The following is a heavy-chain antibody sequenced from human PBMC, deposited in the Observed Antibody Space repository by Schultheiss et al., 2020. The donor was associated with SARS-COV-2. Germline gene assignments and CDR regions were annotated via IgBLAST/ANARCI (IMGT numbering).Heavy chain of an antibody. CDR1: GGSVSSGSYY. CDR3: ARDDAVAGMINYYGMDV. J-gene: IGHJ6*02. D-gene: IGHD6-19*01. CDR2: IYYSGST. Sequence: SETLSLTCTVSGGSVSSGSYYWSWIRQPPGKGLEWIGYIYYSGSTNYNPSLKSRVTISVDTSKNQFSLKVRSVTAADTAVYYCARDDAVAGMINYYGMDVWGQGTTVTVSS. V-gene: IGHV4-61*01.